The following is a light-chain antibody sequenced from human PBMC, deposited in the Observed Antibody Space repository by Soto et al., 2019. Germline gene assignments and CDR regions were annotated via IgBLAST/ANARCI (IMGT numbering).Light chain of an antibody. J-gene: IGKJ5*01. V-gene: IGKV3-15*01. Sequence: EIVMTQSPATLSVSPGERATLSCRASQSVSSNLAWYQQKPGQAPRLLIYGASTRATGIPARFSGRGSGTDFTLTISSLEPEDFALYYCQQRSNWPPVITFGQGTRLEIK. CDR1: QSVSSN. CDR2: GAS. CDR3: QQRSNWPPVIT.